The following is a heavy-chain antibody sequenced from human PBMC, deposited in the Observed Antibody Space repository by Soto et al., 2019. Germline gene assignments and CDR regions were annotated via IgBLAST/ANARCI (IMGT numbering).Heavy chain of an antibody. Sequence: ASVKVSCKASGNTFTSYAMHWVRQAPGQRLEWMGWINAGNGNTKYSQKFQGRVTITRDSSASTAYMELSSLRSEDTAVYYCARLLAIFGVVSFDYWGQGTLVTVSS. CDR2: INAGNGNT. CDR3: ARLLAIFGVVSFDY. J-gene: IGHJ4*02. CDR1: GNTFTSYA. D-gene: IGHD3-3*02. V-gene: IGHV1-3*01.